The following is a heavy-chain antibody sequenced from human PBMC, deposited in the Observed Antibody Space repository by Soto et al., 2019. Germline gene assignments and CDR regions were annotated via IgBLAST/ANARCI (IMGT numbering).Heavy chain of an antibody. Sequence: GGSLRLSCAAPGFTFSSYWMHWVRQAPGKGLVWVSRINSDGSSTSYADSVKGRLTISRDNAKNTLYLQMNSLRAEDTAVYYCARPYTIFGVVIPIVYYYYMDVWGKGTTVTVS. CDR1: GFTFSSYW. J-gene: IGHJ6*03. CDR2: INSDGSST. D-gene: IGHD3-3*01. CDR3: ARPYTIFGVVIPIVYYYYMDV. V-gene: IGHV3-74*01.